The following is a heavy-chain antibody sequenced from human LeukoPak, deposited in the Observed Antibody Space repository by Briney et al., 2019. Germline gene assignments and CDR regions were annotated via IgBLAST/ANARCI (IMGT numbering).Heavy chain of an antibody. J-gene: IGHJ6*03. Sequence: GGSLRLSCAASGFTFSSYEMNWVRQAPGKGLEWVSYISSSGSTIYYADSVKGRFTISRDNAKNSLYLQMNSLKTEDTAVYYCTSLSQSVGYYYYYMDVWGKGTTVTVSS. V-gene: IGHV3-48*03. CDR2: ISSSGSTI. CDR1: GFTFSSYE. CDR3: TSLSQSVGYYYYYMDV.